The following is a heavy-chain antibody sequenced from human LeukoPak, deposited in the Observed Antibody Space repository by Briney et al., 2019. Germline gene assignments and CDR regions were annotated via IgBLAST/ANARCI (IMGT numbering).Heavy chain of an antibody. Sequence: SMKVSCKASGYTFTGYYMHWVRQAPGQGLEWMGWINPNSGGTNYAQKFQGRVTMTRDTSISTAYMELSRLRSDDTAVYYCARDQGTPTPYYYMDVWGKGTTVTVSS. D-gene: IGHD1-1*01. CDR2: INPNSGGT. J-gene: IGHJ6*03. V-gene: IGHV1-2*02. CDR3: ARDQGTPTPYYYMDV. CDR1: GYTFTGYY.